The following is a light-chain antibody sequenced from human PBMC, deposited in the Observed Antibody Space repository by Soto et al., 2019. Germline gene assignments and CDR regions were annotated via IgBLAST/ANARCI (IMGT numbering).Light chain of an antibody. J-gene: IGKJ5*01. Sequence: IQLTQSPSTLSASVGDRVTITCRASQSVQTWLAWFQQKPGKAPKLLIYKATTLETGVPSRFSGSGSETEFTLTISSLQPDDLGTYYCQQFNSLFGQGTRLEIK. CDR1: QSVQTW. CDR3: QQFNSL. V-gene: IGKV1-5*03. CDR2: KAT.